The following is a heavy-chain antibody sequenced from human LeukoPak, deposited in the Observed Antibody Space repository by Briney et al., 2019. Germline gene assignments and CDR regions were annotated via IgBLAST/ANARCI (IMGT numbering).Heavy chain of an antibody. J-gene: IGHJ3*02. D-gene: IGHD3-22*01. CDR2: IYPADSNT. V-gene: IGHV5-51*01. CDR1: GYIFTSYW. CDR3: AIPYYYDSSGYYQGVDAFDM. Sequence: GESLKISCKSFGYIFTSYWIGWVRQMPGKGLEWMGIIYPADSNTRYSPSFQGQVTMSADKSINTAYLQWSSLKASDTAVYYCAIPYYYDSSGYYQGVDAFDMWGQGTRVTVSS.